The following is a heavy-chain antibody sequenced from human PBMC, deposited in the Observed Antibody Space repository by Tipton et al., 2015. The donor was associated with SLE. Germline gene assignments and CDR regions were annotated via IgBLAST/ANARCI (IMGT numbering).Heavy chain of an antibody. J-gene: IGHJ3*02. CDR2: IYTSGST. Sequence: LRLSCTVSGGSISSYYWSWIRQPPGKGLEWIGYIYTSGSTSYNPSLKSRITISVDTSKKQFFLKLSSVTAANTAVYYCARPIVGATAGAFDIWGQGTMVTVSS. CDR1: GGSISSYY. D-gene: IGHD1-26*01. V-gene: IGHV4-4*08. CDR3: ARPIVGATAGAFDI.